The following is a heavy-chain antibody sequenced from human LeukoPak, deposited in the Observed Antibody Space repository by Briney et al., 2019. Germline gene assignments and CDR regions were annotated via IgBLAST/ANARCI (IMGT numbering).Heavy chain of an antibody. V-gene: IGHV4-30-2*01. CDR2: IYHSGST. D-gene: IGHD3-22*01. Sequence: SETLSLTCAVSGGSISSGGYYWSWIRQPRGKGLEWIGYIYHSGSTYYNPSLKSRVTISVDRSKNQFSLKLSSVTAADTAVYYCARSRRNYYDSSGPHDYWGQGTLVTVSS. CDR3: ARSRRNYYDSSGPHDY. CDR1: GGSISSGGYY. J-gene: IGHJ4*02.